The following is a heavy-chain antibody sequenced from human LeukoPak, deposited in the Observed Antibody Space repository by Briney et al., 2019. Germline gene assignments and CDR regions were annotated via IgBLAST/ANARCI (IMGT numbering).Heavy chain of an antibody. Sequence: ASVKVSCKASGYTFTSYDINWVRQATGQGLEWMGWMNPNSGNTGYAQKFQGRVTMTRDTSISTAYLELTTLRSDDTAVYYCARGPTPYCSGDSCYSFLYFHHWGQGTLVTVSS. CDR3: ARGPTPYCSGDSCYSFLYFHH. D-gene: IGHD2-15*01. J-gene: IGHJ1*01. CDR2: MNPNSGNT. V-gene: IGHV1-8*01. CDR1: GYTFTSYD.